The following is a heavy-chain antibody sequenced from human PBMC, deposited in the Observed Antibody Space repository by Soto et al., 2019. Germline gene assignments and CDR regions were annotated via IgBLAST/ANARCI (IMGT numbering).Heavy chain of an antibody. CDR3: ASTPYSSGWNYYYYGMDV. V-gene: IGHV1-46*01. D-gene: IGHD6-19*01. CDR1: GYTFTSYY. Sequence: RASVKVSCKASGYTFTSYYMHWVRQAPGQGLEWMGIINPSGGSTSYAQKFQGRVTMTRDTSTSTVYMELSSLRSEDTAVYYCASTPYSSGWNYYYYGMDVWGQGTTVTVSS. CDR2: INPSGGST. J-gene: IGHJ6*02.